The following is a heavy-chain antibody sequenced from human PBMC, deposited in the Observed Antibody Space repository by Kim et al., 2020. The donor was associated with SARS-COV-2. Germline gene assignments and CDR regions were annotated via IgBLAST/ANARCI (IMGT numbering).Heavy chain of an antibody. V-gene: IGHV3-11*01. CDR2: ITSGGETI. Sequence: GGSLRLSCAASGFPFSAFYMTWIRQAPGKGLEWVSYITSGGETIYYVDSVKGRFTISRDNADNSVHLQMSSLRVEDTAIYYCARGGHLTVFADYWGQGT. J-gene: IGHJ4*02. D-gene: IGHD3-10*01. CDR1: GFPFSAFY. CDR3: ARGGHLTVFADY.